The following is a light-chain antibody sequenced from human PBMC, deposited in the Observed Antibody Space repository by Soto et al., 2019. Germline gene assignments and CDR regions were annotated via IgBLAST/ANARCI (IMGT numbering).Light chain of an antibody. J-gene: IGKJ4*01. CDR1: QSVSSN. CDR3: QQYKVWPLT. V-gene: IGKV3-15*01. CDR2: VAS. Sequence: EIVMTQSPATLSVSPGERATLSCRASQSVSSNLAWYQQKPGQTPKLLIYVASTRATGIPARFSGSGSGTEFHLTISSLQSEDCAVYYCQQYKVWPLTVGRGTKVEFK.